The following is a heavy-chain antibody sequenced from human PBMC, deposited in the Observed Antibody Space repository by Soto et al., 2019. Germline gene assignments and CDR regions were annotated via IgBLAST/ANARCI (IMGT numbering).Heavy chain of an antibody. Sequence: ASVKVSCKGSGYSFTSYWIGWVRQMPGKGLEWMGIIYPGDSDTRYSPSFQGQVTISADKSISTAYLQWSSLKASDTAMYYCARHTGGISDFRIVVVPAAIPDVWGQGTTVTVSS. CDR3: ARHTGGISDFRIVVVPAAIPDV. CDR2: IYPGDSDT. D-gene: IGHD2-2*01. V-gene: IGHV5-51*01. CDR1: GYSFTSYW. J-gene: IGHJ6*02.